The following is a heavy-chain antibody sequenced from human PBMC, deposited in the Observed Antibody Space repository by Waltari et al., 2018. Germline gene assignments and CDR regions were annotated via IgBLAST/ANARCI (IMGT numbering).Heavy chain of an antibody. CDR3: ARDMFRGKLPWDGMDV. CDR2: ISSSSSYI. V-gene: IGHV3-21*01. D-gene: IGHD3-10*01. CDR1: GFTFSSYS. J-gene: IGHJ6*02. Sequence: EVQLVESGGGLIQPGGSLRLSCAASGFTFSSYSMNWVRQAPGKGLEWVSSISSSSSYIYHADSVKVRFTNSRDNAKNSLYLQMNSLIAEDTAVYYCARDMFRGKLPWDGMDVWGQGTTVTVSS.